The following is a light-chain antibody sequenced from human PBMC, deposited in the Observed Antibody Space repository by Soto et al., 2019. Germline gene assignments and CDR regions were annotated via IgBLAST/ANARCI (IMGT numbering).Light chain of an antibody. V-gene: IGKV1-5*03. Sequence: DIRMTQSPSTLSASVGDTVAITCRASQTVINWLAWYQQKPGKAPRLLIYRASKLQSGVPSRFSGSGSGTEFTLTISSLQPDDSATYYCKQYNSYLYTFGQGTRLEIK. J-gene: IGKJ5*01. CDR1: QTVINW. CDR3: KQYNSYLYT. CDR2: RAS.